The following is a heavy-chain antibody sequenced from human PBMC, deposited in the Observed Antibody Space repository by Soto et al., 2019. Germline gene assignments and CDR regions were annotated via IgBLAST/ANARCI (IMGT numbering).Heavy chain of an antibody. D-gene: IGHD3-22*01. CDR1: GFTFSGSA. V-gene: IGHV3-73*01. CDR2: IRSKANSYAT. J-gene: IGHJ4*02. Sequence: GGSLRLSCAASGFTFSGSAMHWVRQASGKGLEWVGRIRSKANSYATAYAASVKGRFTISRDDSKNTAYLQMNSLKTEDTAVYYCTRSLATMIVKLQEYYFDYWVQGTLVTVSS. CDR3: TRSLATMIVKLQEYYFDY.